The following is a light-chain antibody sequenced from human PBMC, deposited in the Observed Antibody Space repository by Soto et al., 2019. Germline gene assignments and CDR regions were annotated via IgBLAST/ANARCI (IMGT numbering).Light chain of an antibody. V-gene: IGKV3-15*01. CDR2: GAS. CDR3: QQYGSSPQT. J-gene: IGKJ1*01. CDR1: QSVSSN. Sequence: EIVMTQSPATLSVSPGERATLSCRASQSVSSNLAWYQQKPGQAPRLLIYGASTRATGIPARFSGSGSGTDFTLTISRLEPADFAVYYCQQYGSSPQTFGQGTKVEIK.